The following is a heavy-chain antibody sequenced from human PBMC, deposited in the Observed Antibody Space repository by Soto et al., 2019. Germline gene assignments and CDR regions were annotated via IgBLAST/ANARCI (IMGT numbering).Heavy chain of an antibody. Sequence: GESLKISCKGSGYSFTSYWISWVRQMPGKGLEWMGRIDPSDSYTNYSPSFQGHVTISADKSISTAYLQWSSLKASDTAMYYCARHWDPQLPPKTYCGMDFWGQGTSVTVSS. CDR3: ARHWDPQLPPKTYCGMDF. CDR1: GYSFTSYW. J-gene: IGHJ6*02. CDR2: IDPSDSYT. V-gene: IGHV5-10-1*01. D-gene: IGHD1-26*01.